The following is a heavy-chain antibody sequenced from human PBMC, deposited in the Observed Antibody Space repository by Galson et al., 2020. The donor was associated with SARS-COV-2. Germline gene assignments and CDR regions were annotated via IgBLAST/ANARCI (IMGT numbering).Heavy chain of an antibody. CDR1: GFNFDDSA. D-gene: IGHD3-10*01. CDR2: IRSQPYGGTT. V-gene: IGHV3-49*04. Sequence: GESLKISCTTSGFNFDDSAMNWVRQAPGKGLEWVGFIRSQPYGGTTAYAASVKGRFTVSRDDSKSIAYLQMNSLKTEDTAVYYCTRSYYNASESSFYFYGMDVWGQGTTVTVSS. J-gene: IGHJ6*02. CDR3: TRSYYNASESSFYFYGMDV.